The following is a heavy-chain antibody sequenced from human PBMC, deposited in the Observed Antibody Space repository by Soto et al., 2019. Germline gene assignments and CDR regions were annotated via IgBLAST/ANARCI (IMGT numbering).Heavy chain of an antibody. CDR3: ARTYCSGGNCYSGWFDP. J-gene: IGHJ5*02. V-gene: IGHV1-18*04. Sequence: ASVKVSCKASGFSFTFYGIAWVRQAPGQGLEWMGWISARTGTTNYAQKFQGRVTMTTDTSTGTAYMDLRSLRSDDTAVYFCARTYCSGGNCYSGWFDPWGQGTLVTVSS. CDR1: GFSFTFYG. CDR2: ISARTGTT. D-gene: IGHD2-15*01.